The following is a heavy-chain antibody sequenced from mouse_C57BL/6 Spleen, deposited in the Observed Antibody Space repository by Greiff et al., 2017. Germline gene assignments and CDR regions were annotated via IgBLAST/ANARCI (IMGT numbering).Heavy chain of an antibody. CDR1: GYTFTSYW. Sequence: QVQLQQPGAELVKPGASVKLSCKASGYTFTSYWMQWVKQRPGQGLEWIGEIDPSDSYTNYNQKFKGKATLTVDPSSSTAYMQLSSLTSEDSAVYYCARPTDYGSRYWDCDVWGTGTTVTGSS. J-gene: IGHJ1*03. V-gene: IGHV1-50*01. D-gene: IGHD1-1*01. CDR2: IDPSDSYT. CDR3: ARPTDYGSRYWDCDV.